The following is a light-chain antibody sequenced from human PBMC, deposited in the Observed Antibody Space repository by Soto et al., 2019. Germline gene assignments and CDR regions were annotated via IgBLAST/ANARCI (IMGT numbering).Light chain of an antibody. J-gene: IGKJ1*01. CDR3: QQYNSYSWT. CDR1: QSIKNY. Sequence: QITQSPSSLSASVGDRVTITCRASQSIKNYLNWYQQKPGKAPKLLIYAASSLQSGVPSRFSGSGSGTDFTLAISSLQPEDFATYYCQQYNSYSWTFGQGTKVDIK. V-gene: IGKV1-39*01. CDR2: AAS.